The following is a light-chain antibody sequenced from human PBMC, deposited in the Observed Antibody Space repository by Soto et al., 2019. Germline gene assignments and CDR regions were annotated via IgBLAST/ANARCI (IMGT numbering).Light chain of an antibody. J-gene: IGKJ2*01. CDR1: QSVSSN. V-gene: IGKV3-15*01. CDR3: QQYNNWPPRAYT. CDR2: GAS. Sequence: EILMTQSPATLSVSPGERATLSCRASQSVSSNLAWYQQKPGQAPRLLIYGASTRATGIPARFSGSGSGTEFTLTISSLQSEDFAVYYCQQYNNWPPRAYTFGQGTKLEIK.